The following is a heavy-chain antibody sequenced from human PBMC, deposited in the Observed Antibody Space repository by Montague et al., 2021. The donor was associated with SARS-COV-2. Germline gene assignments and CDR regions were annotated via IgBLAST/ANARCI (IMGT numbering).Heavy chain of an antibody. CDR2: IYHSGST. J-gene: IGHJ3*02. CDR3: ARGYRRITIFGVVIYDAFDI. D-gene: IGHD3-3*01. CDR1: GGSISSSNW. Sequence: SETLSLTCAVSGGSISSSNWWSWVRQPPGKGLEWIGEIYHSGSTNYNPSLKSRVTISVDKSKNPFYLKLSSVTAADTAVYYCARGYRRITIFGVVIYDAFDIWGQGTMVTVSS. V-gene: IGHV4-4*02.